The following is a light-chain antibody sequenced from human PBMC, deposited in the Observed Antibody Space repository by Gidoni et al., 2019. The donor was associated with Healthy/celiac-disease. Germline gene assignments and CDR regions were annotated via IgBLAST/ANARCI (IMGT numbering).Light chain of an antibody. V-gene: IGKV3-20*01. Sequence: EIVLTQSPGTLSLSPGERATLSCRASQSVSSSYLAWYQQKPGQAPRLLIYGASSRATGIPDRFSGSGSGTDFTLTISRLDPEDFAVYYCQQYGSSPPWTFGQGTKVEIQ. CDR1: QSVSSSY. CDR2: GAS. CDR3: QQYGSSPPWT. J-gene: IGKJ1*01.